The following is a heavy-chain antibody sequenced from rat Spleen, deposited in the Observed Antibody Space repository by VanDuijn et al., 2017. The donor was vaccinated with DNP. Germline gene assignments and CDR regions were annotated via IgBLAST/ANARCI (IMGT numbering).Heavy chain of an antibody. CDR2: INKDSSSI. Sequence: EVKLVESGGGLVQPGRSLKLSCAASGFNFNDHWMGWVRQAPGKGLEWIGDINKDSSSINYTPSLKDKFTISRDSAQNTLYLQMSEMGSEDTAIYYCARNNYYAVDAWGQGTSVTVSS. CDR1: GFNFNDHW. D-gene: IGHD1-10*01. CDR3: ARNNYYAVDA. J-gene: IGHJ4*01. V-gene: IGHV4-2*01.